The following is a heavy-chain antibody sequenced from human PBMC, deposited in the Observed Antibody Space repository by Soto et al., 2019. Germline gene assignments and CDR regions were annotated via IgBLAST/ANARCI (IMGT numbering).Heavy chain of an antibody. Sequence: PWGSLRLSCAASGFTFSSYWMHWVRQAPGKGLGWVSRINSDGSSTSYADSVKGRFTISRDNAKNTLYLQMNSLRAEDTAVYYCVISSLVAAAAPLEDYWGQGTLVTGSS. CDR2: INSDGSST. J-gene: IGHJ4*02. CDR1: GFTFSSYW. V-gene: IGHV3-74*01. CDR3: VISSLVAAAAPLEDY. D-gene: IGHD2-15*01.